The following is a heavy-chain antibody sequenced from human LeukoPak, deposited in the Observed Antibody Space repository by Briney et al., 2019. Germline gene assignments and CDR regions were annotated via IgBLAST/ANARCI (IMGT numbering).Heavy chain of an antibody. Sequence: GGSLRLSCAASGFTFSRYSMNWVRQAPGKGLEWVSSMSVISGLIYYADSVKGRFTISRDNAKSSLYLQMNSLRAEDTAVYFCARGGYFSFDYWGQGTLVTVSS. CDR3: ARGGYFSFDY. CDR2: MSVISGLI. J-gene: IGHJ4*02. V-gene: IGHV3-21*01. D-gene: IGHD2/OR15-2a*01. CDR1: GFTFSRYS.